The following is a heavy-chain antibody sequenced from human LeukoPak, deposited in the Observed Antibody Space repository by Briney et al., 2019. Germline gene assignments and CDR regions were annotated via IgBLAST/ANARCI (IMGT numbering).Heavy chain of an antibody. Sequence: SETLSLTCTVSGGSISSYYWSWIRQPPGKGLEWIGYIYYSGSTNYNPSLKSRVTISVDTSKNQFSLKLSSVTAADTAVYYCARDQRKRGPNWFDPWGQGTLVTVSS. CDR1: GGSISSYY. CDR3: ARDQRKRGPNWFDP. CDR2: IYYSGST. D-gene: IGHD3-10*01. V-gene: IGHV4-59*01. J-gene: IGHJ5*02.